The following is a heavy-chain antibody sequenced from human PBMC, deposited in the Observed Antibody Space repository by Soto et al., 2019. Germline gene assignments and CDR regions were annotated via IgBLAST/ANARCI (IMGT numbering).Heavy chain of an antibody. Sequence: SETLSLTCAVYGGSFSGYYWSWIRQPPGKGLEWIGEINHSGSTNYNPSLKSRVTISVDTSKNQFSLKLSSVTAADTAVYYCARVSRFLEWSRYYYYGMDVWGQGTTVTVSS. CDR2: INHSGST. J-gene: IGHJ6*02. CDR1: GGSFSGYY. CDR3: ARVSRFLEWSRYYYYGMDV. D-gene: IGHD3-3*01. V-gene: IGHV4-34*01.